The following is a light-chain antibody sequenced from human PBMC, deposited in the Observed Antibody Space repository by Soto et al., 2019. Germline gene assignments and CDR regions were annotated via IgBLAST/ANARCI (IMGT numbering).Light chain of an antibody. J-gene: IGKJ5*01. CDR3: QQYNSYAIT. CDR1: QSISGW. CDR2: DAS. V-gene: IGKV1-5*01. Sequence: DIQMTQSPSTLSASVGDRVTITCRASQSISGWLAWYQQKPGKVPNLLIYDASSLQSGVPSRFSGSGSGTEFTLTISSLQPDDFATYYCQQYNSYAITFGQGTRLEI.